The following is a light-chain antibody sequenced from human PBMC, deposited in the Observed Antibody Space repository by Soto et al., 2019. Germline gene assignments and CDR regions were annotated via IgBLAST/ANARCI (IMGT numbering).Light chain of an antibody. V-gene: IGLV3-1*01. J-gene: IGLJ1*01. Sequence: SYELTQPPSVSVSPGQTASITCSGEKLGDKYACWYQQKPGQSPVVVIYQDTKRPSGIPERFSGSNSGNTATLTISGTQAMDEADYYCQAWDSSTASFVFGTGTKLTVL. CDR2: QDT. CDR3: QAWDSSTASFV. CDR1: KLGDKY.